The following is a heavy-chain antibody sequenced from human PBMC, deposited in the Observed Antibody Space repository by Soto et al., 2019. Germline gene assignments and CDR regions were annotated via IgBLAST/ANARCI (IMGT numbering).Heavy chain of an antibody. CDR3: ARDAGYGDFSYYFDY. CDR1: GFTFSSYW. D-gene: IGHD4-17*01. CDR2: IKQDGSEK. J-gene: IGHJ4*02. Sequence: PGGSLSLSCAASGFTFSSYWMILARQAPGKGLEWVANIKQDGSEKYYVDSVKGRFTIYRDNAKNSLYLQMNSLRAEDTAVYYCARDAGYGDFSYYFDYWGQGTLVTVSS. V-gene: IGHV3-7*01.